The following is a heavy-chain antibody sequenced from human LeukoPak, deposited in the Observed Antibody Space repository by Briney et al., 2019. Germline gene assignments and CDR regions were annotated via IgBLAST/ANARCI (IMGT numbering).Heavy chain of an antibody. D-gene: IGHD3-22*01. J-gene: IGHJ4*02. Sequence: PGGSLRLSCAASGFTFSSYSMNWVRQAPGKGLEWVSSISSSSSYIYYADSVKGRFTISRDNAKNSLYLQMNSLRAEDTAVYYCARSGGDYYYDSSGYLYYFDYWGQGTVVTVSS. CDR3: ARSGGDYYYDSSGYLYYFDY. CDR1: GFTFSSYS. CDR2: ISSSSSYI. V-gene: IGHV3-21*01.